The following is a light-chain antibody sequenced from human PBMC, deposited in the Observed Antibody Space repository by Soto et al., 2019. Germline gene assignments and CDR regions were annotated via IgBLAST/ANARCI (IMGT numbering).Light chain of an antibody. J-gene: IGLJ1*01. V-gene: IGLV2-8*01. CDR2: EVS. CDR3: CSYAAGYHFV. Sequence: QAALAQPASVSWSPGQSITISCTGTSSDVGGYNYVSWYQQHPGKAPKLMIYEVSNRPSGVPDRFSGSKSGNTASLTISGLQAEDEADYYCCSYAAGYHFVFGTGTKVTVL. CDR1: SSDVGGYNY.